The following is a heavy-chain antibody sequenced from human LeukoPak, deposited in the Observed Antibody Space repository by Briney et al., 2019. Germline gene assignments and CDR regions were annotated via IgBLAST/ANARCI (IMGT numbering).Heavy chain of an antibody. CDR3: ARGGAGTPYYYYYMDV. D-gene: IGHD6-19*01. CDR1: GGSISSYY. CDR2: IYYSGST. J-gene: IGHJ6*03. V-gene: IGHV4-59*12. Sequence: SETLSLTCTVSGGSISSYYWSWIRQPPGKGLEWIGYIYYSGSTNYNPSLKSRVTISVDTSKNQFSLKLSSVTAADTAVYYCARGGAGTPYYYYYMDVWGKGTTVTISS.